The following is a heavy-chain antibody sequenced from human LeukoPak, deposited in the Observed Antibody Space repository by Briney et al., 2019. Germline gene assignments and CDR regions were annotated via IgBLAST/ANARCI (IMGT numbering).Heavy chain of an antibody. CDR2: IIPKYSAS. CDR1: GGSFSDYP. D-gene: IGHD3-3*02. CDR3: VRPDRIFGVPAAFDA. Sequence: SVKVSCKASGGSFSDYPINWVRQAPGQGLEWLGGIIPKYSASNYAQAFQGRVTITADESTNTVYMEMSGLRPDDTAAYYCVRPDRIFGVPAAFDAWGQGTLVAVSS. J-gene: IGHJ3*01. V-gene: IGHV1-69*13.